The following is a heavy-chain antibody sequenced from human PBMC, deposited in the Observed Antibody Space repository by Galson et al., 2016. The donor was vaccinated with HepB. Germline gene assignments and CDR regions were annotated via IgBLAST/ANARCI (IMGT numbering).Heavy chain of an antibody. D-gene: IGHD6-13*01. V-gene: IGHV1-18*01. J-gene: IGHJ1*01. CDR3: ARDFRLAAGTTSYFHH. CDR1: GYTFTSYG. CDR2: ISTHNGKT. Sequence: SVKVSCKVSGYTFTSYGISWVRQAPGQGLEWMGWISTHNGKTIYAQKLQDRVTLTTDTSTSTAYLDLRSLRSDDTAVYYCARDFRLAAGTTSYFHHWGQGTLVTVSS.